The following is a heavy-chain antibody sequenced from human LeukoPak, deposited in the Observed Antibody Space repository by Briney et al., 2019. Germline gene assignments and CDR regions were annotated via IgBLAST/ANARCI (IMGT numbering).Heavy chain of an antibody. Sequence: ASVKVSCKASGYTFTGYYMHWVRQAPGQGLEWMGWINPNSGGTNYAQKFQGRVAMTRDTSISTAYMELSRLRSDDTAVYYCARGRRIAAAGKIWFDPWGQGTLVTVSS. CDR3: ARGRRIAAAGKIWFDP. CDR2: INPNSGGT. D-gene: IGHD6-13*01. CDR1: GYTFTGYY. J-gene: IGHJ5*02. V-gene: IGHV1-2*02.